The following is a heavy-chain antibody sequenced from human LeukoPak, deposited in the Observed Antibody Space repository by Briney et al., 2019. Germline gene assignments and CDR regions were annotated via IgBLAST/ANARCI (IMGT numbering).Heavy chain of an antibody. CDR2: IRYDGSNK. CDR1: GFTFSSYG. D-gene: IGHD6-13*01. V-gene: IGHV3-30*02. J-gene: IGHJ4*02. Sequence: GGSLRLSCAASGFTFSSYGMHWVRQAPGKGLEWVAFIRYDGSNKYYADSVKGRFTISRDNSKNTLYLQMNSLRAEDTAVYYCAREDQGGIAAAGVDYWGQGTLVTVSS. CDR3: AREDQGGIAAAGVDY.